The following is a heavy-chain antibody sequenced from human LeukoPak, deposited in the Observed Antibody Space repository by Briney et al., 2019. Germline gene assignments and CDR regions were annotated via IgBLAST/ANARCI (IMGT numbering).Heavy chain of an antibody. V-gene: IGHV3-11*04. CDR3: AREASGNYYVFDS. Sequence: PGGSLRLSCEASGFSFSNYFESWIRQAPGKGLEWVSYITNSGRSTNYADAVKGRFTISRDNAKKSVYLEMTDLRAEDTAVYYCAREASGNYYVFDSWGQGTLVIVSS. CDR2: ITNSGRST. CDR1: GFSFSNYF. D-gene: IGHD3-16*01. J-gene: IGHJ4*02.